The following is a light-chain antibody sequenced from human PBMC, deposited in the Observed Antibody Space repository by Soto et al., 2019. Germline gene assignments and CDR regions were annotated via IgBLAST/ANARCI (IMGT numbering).Light chain of an antibody. V-gene: IGLV2-23*02. CDR3: CSYAGSTTQSYV. CDR2: EVS. Sequence: QSVLTQPASVSGSHRQSITISCTGTNSDVGSYNLVSWYQQHPGKAPKVIIYEVSERPSGVSDRFSGSKSGNTASLMISGLQAEDEADYYCCSYAGSTTQSYVFGSGTKVTVL. J-gene: IGLJ1*01. CDR1: NSDVGSYNL.